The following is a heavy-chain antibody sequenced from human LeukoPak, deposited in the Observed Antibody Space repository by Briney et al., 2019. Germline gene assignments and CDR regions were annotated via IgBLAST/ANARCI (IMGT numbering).Heavy chain of an antibody. D-gene: IGHD2-2*02. Sequence: ASVKVSCKASGYTFTSYYMHWVRQAPGQGLEWMGIINPSGGSTSYAQKFQGRVTMTEDTSTDTAYMELSSLRSEDTAVYYCATVWDIVVVPAAINGYFQHWGQGTLVTVSS. CDR2: INPSGGST. J-gene: IGHJ1*01. V-gene: IGHV1-46*01. CDR1: GYTFTSYY. CDR3: ATVWDIVVVPAAINGYFQH.